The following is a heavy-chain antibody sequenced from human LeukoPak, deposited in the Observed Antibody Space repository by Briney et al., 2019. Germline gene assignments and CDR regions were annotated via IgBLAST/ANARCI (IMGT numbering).Heavy chain of an antibody. D-gene: IGHD6-13*01. CDR1: GGSISSHY. CDR2: IYYSGST. J-gene: IGHJ3*02. Sequence: PSETLSLTCAVSGGSISSHYWSWIRQPPGKGLERIGYIYYSGSTNYNPSLKSRVTISVDTSKNQFSLKLSSVTAADTAVYYCARDVSAAGDAFDIWGQGTMVTVSS. V-gene: IGHV4-59*11. CDR3: ARDVSAAGDAFDI.